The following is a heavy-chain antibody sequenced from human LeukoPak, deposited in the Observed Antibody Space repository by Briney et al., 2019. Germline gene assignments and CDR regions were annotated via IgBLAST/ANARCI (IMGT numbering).Heavy chain of an antibody. V-gene: IGHV3-74*01. J-gene: IGHJ4*02. Sequence: PGGSLRLSCTASGFSFSGHWMHWARQLPGKGLVWVSRISPTGSTTSYADSVKGRFTVSRDNAKNTLYLQVNNLRAEDTAVYYCARGPGSSVYASAIDYWGQGTLVTVSS. D-gene: IGHD2-8*01. CDR2: ISPTGSTT. CDR3: ARGPGSSVYASAIDY. CDR1: GFSFSGHW.